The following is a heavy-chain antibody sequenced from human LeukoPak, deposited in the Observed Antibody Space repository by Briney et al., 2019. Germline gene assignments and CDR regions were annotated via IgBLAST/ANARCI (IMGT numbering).Heavy chain of an antibody. J-gene: IGHJ5*02. CDR2: ISGSGGST. CDR3: AKDGEYCSSTSCYDWFDP. Sequence: GGSLRLSCAASGFTFSSYAMSWVRQAPGKGLEWVSAISGSGGSTYYADSVKGRFTISRDNSKSTLYLQMNSLRAEDTAVYYCAKDGEYCSSTSCYDWFDPWGQGTLVTVSS. D-gene: IGHD2-2*01. V-gene: IGHV3-23*01. CDR1: GFTFSSYA.